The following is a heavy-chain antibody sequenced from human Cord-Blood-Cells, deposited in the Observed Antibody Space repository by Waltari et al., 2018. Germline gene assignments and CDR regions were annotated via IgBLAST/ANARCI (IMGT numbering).Heavy chain of an antibody. D-gene: IGHD6-13*01. J-gene: IGHJ5*02. CDR2: IYHSGST. Sequence: QVQLQESGPGLVKPSETLSLTCTVSGYSISSGYYWGWIRQPPGKGLEWIGSIYHSGSTYYNPSLKSRVTISVDTSKNQLSLKLSSVTAADTAVYYCAIFSIIAAAGNWFDPWGQGTLVTVSS. CDR3: AIFSIIAAAGNWFDP. CDR1: GYSISSGYY. V-gene: IGHV4-38-2*02.